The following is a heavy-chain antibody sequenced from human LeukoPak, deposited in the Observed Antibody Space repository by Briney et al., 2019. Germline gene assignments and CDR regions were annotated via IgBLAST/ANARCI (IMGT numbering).Heavy chain of an antibody. D-gene: IGHD2-15*01. CDR2: IFSGGST. CDR1: GFTFSSYA. Sequence: GGSLRLSCAASGFTFSSYAMSWVRQAPGKGLEWVSVIFSGGSTYYADSVKGRFTISRDNSKNTLYLQMNSLRAEDTAVYYCARENDMGYCSGGRCYKGYNAMDVWGQGTTVTVSS. J-gene: IGHJ6*02. CDR3: ARENDMGYCSGGRCYKGYNAMDV. V-gene: IGHV3-53*01.